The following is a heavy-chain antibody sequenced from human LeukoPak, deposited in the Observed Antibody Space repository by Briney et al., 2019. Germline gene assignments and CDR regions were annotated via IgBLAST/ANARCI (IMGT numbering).Heavy chain of an antibody. J-gene: IGHJ6*02. V-gene: IGHV3-7*01. Sequence: GGSLRLSCAASGFTLSSYWMSWVRQAPGKGLEWVANIKEDGSEKYYVDSVKGRFTISRDNAKNSLYLQMNSLRVEDTAVYYCARVLGERWLPDYYYYGMDVWGQGTTVTVSS. CDR3: ARVLGERWLPDYYYYGMDV. CDR2: IKEDGSEK. D-gene: IGHD5-24*01. CDR1: GFTLSSYW.